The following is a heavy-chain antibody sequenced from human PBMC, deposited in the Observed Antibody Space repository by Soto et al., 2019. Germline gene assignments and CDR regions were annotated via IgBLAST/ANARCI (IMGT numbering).Heavy chain of an antibody. V-gene: IGHV4-59*01. Sequence: PSETLSLTCTVSGGSISSYYWSWIRQPPGKGLEWIGYIYYSGSTNYNPSLKSRVTISVDTSKNQFSLKLSSVTAADTAVYYCARAYCSGGSCYRHWGQGTLVTVSS. CDR3: ARAYCSGGSCYRH. D-gene: IGHD2-15*01. CDR2: IYYSGST. J-gene: IGHJ1*01. CDR1: GGSISSYY.